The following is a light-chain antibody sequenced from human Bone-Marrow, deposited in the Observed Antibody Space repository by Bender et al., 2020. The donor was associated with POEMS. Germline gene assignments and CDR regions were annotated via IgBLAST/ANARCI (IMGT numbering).Light chain of an antibody. CDR3: CSYGGGTTDVV. Sequence: QSALTQPASVSGSAGQSITISCTGTTSHVSWYQQHPAKAPELMIYEGSKRPSGVSNRFSGSKSGNTASLTISGLQAEDEAEYYCCSYGGGTTDVVFGGGTKLTVL. V-gene: IGLV2-23*01. J-gene: IGLJ2*01. CDR1: TSHV. CDR2: EGS.